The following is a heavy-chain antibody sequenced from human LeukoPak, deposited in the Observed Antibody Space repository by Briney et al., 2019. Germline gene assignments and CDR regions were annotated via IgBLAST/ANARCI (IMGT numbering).Heavy chain of an antibody. D-gene: IGHD5-24*01. V-gene: IGHV3-21*01. CDR3: ARDLGRRDGYNYDS. CDR2: ISGSSSYI. Sequence: GGSLRLSCAASGFTFSSYSMNWVRQAPGKGLEWVSSISGSSSYIYYADSVQGRFTISRDNAKNSLYLQMNSLRAEDTAVYYCARDLGRRDGYNYDSWGQGTLVTVSS. CDR1: GFTFSSYS. J-gene: IGHJ5*01.